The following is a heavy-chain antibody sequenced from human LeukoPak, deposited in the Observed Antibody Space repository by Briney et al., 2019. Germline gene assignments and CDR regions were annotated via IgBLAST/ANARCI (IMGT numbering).Heavy chain of an antibody. CDR2: INHSGST. J-gene: IGHJ2*01. V-gene: IGHV4-34*01. Sequence: SETLSLTCAVYGGSFSGYYWSWIRQPPGKGLEWIGEINHSGSTNYNPSLKSRVTISVDTSKNQFSLKLSSVTAADTAVYYCARNRAVAAHWYFDLWGRGTPVTVSS. D-gene: IGHD6-19*01. CDR1: GGSFSGYY. CDR3: ARNRAVAAHWYFDL.